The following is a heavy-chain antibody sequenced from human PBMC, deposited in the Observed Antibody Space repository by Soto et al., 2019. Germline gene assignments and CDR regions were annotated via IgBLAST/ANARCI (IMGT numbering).Heavy chain of an antibody. CDR3: ARSTGYYDFWSGYYNYYYYGMDV. CDR2: ISYDGSNK. CDR1: GFTFSSYA. D-gene: IGHD3-3*01. Sequence: QVQLVESGGGVVQPGRSLRLSCAASGFTFSSYAMHWVRQAPGKGLEWVAVISYDGSNKYYADSVKGRFSISRDNSKNTPYLQMNSLRAEDTAVYYCARSTGYYDFWSGYYNYYYYGMDVWGQGTTVTVSS. J-gene: IGHJ6*02. V-gene: IGHV3-30-3*01.